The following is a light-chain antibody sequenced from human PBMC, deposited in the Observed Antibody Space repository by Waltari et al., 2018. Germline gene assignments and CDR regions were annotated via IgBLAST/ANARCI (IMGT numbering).Light chain of an antibody. CDR3: SSYAGSSKGV. J-gene: IGLJ2*01. V-gene: IGLV2-23*02. Sequence: QSALTQPASVSGSPGQSITISGTGTSSGVGNYKRAPGYQQHPGKAPKLMIYAVSKRPSGVSDRFSGSKSGDMASLTISGLQPEDEAEYFCSSYAGSSKGVFGGGTKVTVL. CDR2: AVS. CDR1: SSGVGNYKR.